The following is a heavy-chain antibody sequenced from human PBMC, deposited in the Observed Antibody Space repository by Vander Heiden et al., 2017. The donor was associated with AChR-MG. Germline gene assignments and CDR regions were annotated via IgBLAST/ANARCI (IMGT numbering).Heavy chain of an antibody. CDR1: GGSFSGCY. D-gene: IGHD3-10*01. V-gene: IGHV4-34*01. CDR2: INHSGST. Sequence: QVQLQQWGAGLLKPSATLSLTSAGYGGSFSGCYWTWIRQPPGQGLEWIREINHSGSTNYNPSLKSRVTISVDTSKNQFSLKLSSVTAADTAVYYCARAPLMVRGVIPPFDYWGQGTLVTVSS. J-gene: IGHJ4*02. CDR3: ARAPLMVRGVIPPFDY.